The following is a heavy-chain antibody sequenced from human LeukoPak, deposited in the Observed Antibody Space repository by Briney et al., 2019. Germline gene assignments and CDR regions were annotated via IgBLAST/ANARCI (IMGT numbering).Heavy chain of an antibody. J-gene: IGHJ1*01. Sequence: PSETLSLXCSVSGDSVSRSDSYWDWISQPPGKGLEWIGTIYYSGITYYSPSLKSRVTMSVDPSNNQFSLNLRSVTAADTAVYYCARRRYYDGSGYLEWGQGTLLSVSS. CDR1: GDSVSRSDSY. D-gene: IGHD3-22*01. V-gene: IGHV4-39*01. CDR2: IYYSGIT. CDR3: ARRRYYDGSGYLE.